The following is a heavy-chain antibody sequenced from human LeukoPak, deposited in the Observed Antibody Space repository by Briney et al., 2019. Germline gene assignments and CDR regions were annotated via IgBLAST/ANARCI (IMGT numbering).Heavy chain of an antibody. CDR3: ARDGMAVAVGYFDL. D-gene: IGHD6-19*01. J-gene: IGHJ2*01. CDR2: TYYRSKWYN. CDR1: GDSVSTNSAT. V-gene: IGHV6-1*01. Sequence: SQTLSLTRAISGDSVSTNSATWNSIRQSPSRGLEWLGRTYYRSKWYNDYAASAKSRITIKPDTSKNQFSLQLNSVTPEDTAVYYCARDGMAVAVGYFDLWGRGTLVTVSS.